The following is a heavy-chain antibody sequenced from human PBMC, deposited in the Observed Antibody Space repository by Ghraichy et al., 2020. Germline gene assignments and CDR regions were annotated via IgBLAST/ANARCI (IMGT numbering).Heavy chain of an antibody. CDR2: IYYSGST. V-gene: IGHV4-39*01. CDR3: ARQGVVPADQVDY. D-gene: IGHD2-2*01. Sequence: SETLSLTCTVSGGSISSSSYYWGWIRQPPGKGLEWIGSIYYSGSTYYNPSLKSRVTISVDTSKNQFSLKLSSVTAADTAVYYCARQGVVPADQVDYWGQGTLVTVSS. CDR1: GGSISSSSYY. J-gene: IGHJ4*02.